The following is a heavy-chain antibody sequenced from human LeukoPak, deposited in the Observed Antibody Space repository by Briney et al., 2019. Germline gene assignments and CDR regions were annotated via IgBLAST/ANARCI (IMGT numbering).Heavy chain of an antibody. CDR2: IYYSGST. D-gene: IGHD4-17*01. CDR1: GGSISSYY. Sequence: SETLSLTCTVSGGSISSYYWSWVRQHPGKGLEWIGYIYYSGSTYYNPSLKSRVTISVDTSKNQFSLKLSSVTAADTAVYYCARDLADYGVDYWGQGTLVTVSS. J-gene: IGHJ4*02. V-gene: IGHV4-59*06. CDR3: ARDLADYGVDY.